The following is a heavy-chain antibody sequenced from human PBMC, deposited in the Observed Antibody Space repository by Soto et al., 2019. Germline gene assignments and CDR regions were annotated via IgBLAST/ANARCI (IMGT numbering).Heavy chain of an antibody. CDR1: GFTFSDFA. D-gene: IGHD5-18*01. J-gene: IGHJ4*02. V-gene: IGHV3-23*01. Sequence: EVQLLESGGGLVQPGGSQRLSCDASGFTFSDFAMSWVRQAPGKGLEWVASINGPGDMTYYADSVRGRFTISRDKSTNTMSLQTNILTPEDTAVYYCAKDDGYDLWFFDYWGRGTLVTVSS. CDR2: INGPGDMT. CDR3: AKDDGYDLWFFDY.